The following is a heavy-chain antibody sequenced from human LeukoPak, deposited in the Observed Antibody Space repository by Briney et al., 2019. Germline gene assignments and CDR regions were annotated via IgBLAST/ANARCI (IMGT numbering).Heavy chain of an antibody. Sequence: GGSLRLSCAASGFTFSSHGIDWVRQAPGKGLEWVSGISWNSDTIGYADSVKGRFTISRDNAKKFLFLQMNSLRTEDTALYYCVKGGDYSKIYYYYMAVWGKGTTVTISS. CDR1: GFTFSSHG. CDR2: ISWNSDTI. D-gene: IGHD4-17*01. V-gene: IGHV3-9*01. CDR3: VKGGDYSKIYYYYMAV. J-gene: IGHJ6*03.